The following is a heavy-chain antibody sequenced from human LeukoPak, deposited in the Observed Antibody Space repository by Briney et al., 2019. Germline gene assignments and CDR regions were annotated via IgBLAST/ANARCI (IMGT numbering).Heavy chain of an antibody. CDR2: ISSSSSYI. CDR3: ARLVGATLAFDI. V-gene: IGHV3-21*01. CDR1: GFTFSSYS. Sequence: GGSLRLSCAASGFTFSSYSMNWVRQAPGKGLEWVSSISSSSSYIYYADSVKGRFTISRDNAKNSLYLQMNSLRAEDTAVYYCARLVGATLAFDIWGQGTMVTVSS. D-gene: IGHD1-26*01. J-gene: IGHJ3*02.